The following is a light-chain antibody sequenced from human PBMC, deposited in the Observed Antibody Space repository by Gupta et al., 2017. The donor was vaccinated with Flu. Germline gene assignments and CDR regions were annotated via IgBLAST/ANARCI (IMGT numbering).Light chain of an antibody. J-gene: IGLJ3*02. Sequence: GTVTLTCSSSTGAVTHGHFPNRLQQKPGQVHSLLIYSTTDRRSLTPARFSGSLFEGKAALTVSHVQTEDDADYYFRLYYSNVGVFGGGTKLTVL. CDR3: RLYYSNVGV. CDR1: TGAVTHGHF. CDR2: STT. V-gene: IGLV7-43*01.